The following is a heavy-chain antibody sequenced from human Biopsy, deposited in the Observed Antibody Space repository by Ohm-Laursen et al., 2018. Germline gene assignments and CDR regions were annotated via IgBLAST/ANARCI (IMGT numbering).Heavy chain of an antibody. CDR3: ARDPNWGSGY. V-gene: IGHV3-21*01. Sequence: SLRLSCAASGFTFTNYDMTWVRQAPGKGLEWVSTINPSRSPMSYADSVKGRFTISRDNSNNSLYLQMNSLKAEDTAVYYCARDPNWGSGYWGQGTLVTVSS. CDR1: GFTFTNYD. CDR2: INPSRSPM. D-gene: IGHD7-27*01. J-gene: IGHJ4*02.